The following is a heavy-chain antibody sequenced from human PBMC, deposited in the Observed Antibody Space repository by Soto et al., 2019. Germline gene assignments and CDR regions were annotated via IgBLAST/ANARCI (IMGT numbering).Heavy chain of an antibody. D-gene: IGHD3-16*01. CDR3: ARTAPMDAGDKYYYDF. Sequence: QVQLVQSGAEVKKTGSSVKVSCKASGGTFSTFGIIWVRQAPGQGLEWMGGIIPFFGTAKYSQKFEDRITITADESTNTVYMDLRSLTSEDTAIYYCARTAPMDAGDKYYYDFWGQGALVTVSS. CDR2: IIPFFGTA. J-gene: IGHJ4*02. V-gene: IGHV1-69*01. CDR1: GGTFSTFG.